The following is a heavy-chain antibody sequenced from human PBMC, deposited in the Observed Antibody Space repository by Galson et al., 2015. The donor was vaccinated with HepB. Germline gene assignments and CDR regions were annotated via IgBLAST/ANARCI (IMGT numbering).Heavy chain of an antibody. D-gene: IGHD3-10*01. CDR3: ARAPHMVQGVINYFDY. Sequence: SVKVSCKASGGTFSSYAISWVRQAPGQGLEWMGGIIPIFGTANYAQKFQGRVTITADESTSTAYMELSSLRSEDTAVYYCARAPHMVQGVINYFDYWGQGTLVTVSS. J-gene: IGHJ4*02. V-gene: IGHV1-69*13. CDR2: IIPIFGTA. CDR1: GGTFSSYA.